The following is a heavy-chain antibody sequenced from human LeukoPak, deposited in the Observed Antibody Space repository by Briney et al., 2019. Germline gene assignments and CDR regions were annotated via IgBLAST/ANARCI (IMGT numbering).Heavy chain of an antibody. CDR1: GGSFSGYY. V-gene: IGHV4-34*01. CDR2: INHSGST. D-gene: IGHD3-16*01. Sequence: SETLSLTCAVYGGSFSGYYWSWIRQPPGKGLEWIGEINHSGSTNYNPSLKSRVIISVDTSKNQFSLKLSSVTAADTAVYYCARRLGGRFDPWGQGTLVTVSS. CDR3: ARRLGGRFDP. J-gene: IGHJ5*02.